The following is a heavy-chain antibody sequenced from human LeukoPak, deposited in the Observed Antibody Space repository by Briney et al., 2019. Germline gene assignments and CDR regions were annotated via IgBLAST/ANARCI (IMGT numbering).Heavy chain of an antibody. CDR3: ARGLYCTNGVCYTNWFDP. Sequence: ASVTVSCRASGYTFTSYDINWVRQAPGQGLEWMGWMNPNSGNTGYAQKFQGRVTMTRNTSISTAYMELSSLRSEDTAVYYCARGLYCTNGVCYTNWFDPWGQGTLVTVSS. J-gene: IGHJ5*02. CDR2: MNPNSGNT. D-gene: IGHD2-8*01. V-gene: IGHV1-8*01. CDR1: GYTFTSYD.